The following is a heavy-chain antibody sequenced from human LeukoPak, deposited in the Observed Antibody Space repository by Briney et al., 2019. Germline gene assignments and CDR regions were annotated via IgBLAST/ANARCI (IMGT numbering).Heavy chain of an antibody. CDR3: TRHSKVTTSSSHYYYGLDV. V-gene: IGHV4-39*01. D-gene: IGHD6-6*01. Sequence: SETLSLTCSISGGSVSTTDYYWACLRQPPGKVLEWIRSAYYSGCTYYIPSLKSRVTIAVDTSKNQFSLKLSSVTAADTAVYYCTRHSKVTTSSSHYYYGLDVWGQGTTVTVSS. CDR2: AYYSGCT. J-gene: IGHJ6*02. CDR1: GGSVSTTDYY.